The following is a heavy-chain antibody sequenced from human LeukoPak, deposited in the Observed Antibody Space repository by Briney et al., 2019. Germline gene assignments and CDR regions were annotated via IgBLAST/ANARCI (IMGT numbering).Heavy chain of an antibody. CDR3: ARGMVWSGYNAFDI. CDR1: GFTFSNYW. CDR2: IKQDGSEK. Sequence: TGGSLRLSCTASGFTFSNYWMSWVRQAPGKGLEWVANIKQDGSEKYYVDSVKGRFTISRDNAKKSLYLQMNSLRAEDTAVYYCARGMVWSGYNAFDIWGQGTMVTVSS. V-gene: IGHV3-7*01. D-gene: IGHD3-3*01. J-gene: IGHJ3*02.